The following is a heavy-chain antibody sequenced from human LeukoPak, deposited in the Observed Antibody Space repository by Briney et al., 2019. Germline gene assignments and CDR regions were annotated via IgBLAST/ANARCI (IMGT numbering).Heavy chain of an antibody. J-gene: IGHJ4*02. Sequence: GGSLRLSCAASGFTFTSHAMSWVRQAPGKGLEWVSIISGSGDSTYYADSVKGRFTISRDNSKNTLYLQMNSLRADDTAVYYCAKESGYDVDFDYWGQGTLVNVSS. D-gene: IGHD5-12*01. CDR1: GFTFTSHA. CDR2: ISGSGDST. V-gene: IGHV3-23*01. CDR3: AKESGYDVDFDY.